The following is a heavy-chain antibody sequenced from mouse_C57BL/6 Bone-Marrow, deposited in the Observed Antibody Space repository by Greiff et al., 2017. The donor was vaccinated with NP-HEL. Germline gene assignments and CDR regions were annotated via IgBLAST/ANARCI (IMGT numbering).Heavy chain of an antibody. CDR1: GFTFSSYA. D-gene: IGHD2-4*01. J-gene: IGHJ2*01. Sequence: EVKVVESGGGLVKPGGSLKLSCAASGFTFSSYAMSWVRQTPEKRLEWVATISDGGSYTYYPDNVKGRFTISRDNAKNNLYLQLSHLKSEDTAMYYCARGYDYDGYWGQGTTLTVSS. V-gene: IGHV5-4*03. CDR2: ISDGGSYT. CDR3: ARGYDYDGY.